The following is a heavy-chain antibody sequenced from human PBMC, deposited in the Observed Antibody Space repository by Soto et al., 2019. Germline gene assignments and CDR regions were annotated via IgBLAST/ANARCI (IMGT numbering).Heavy chain of an antibody. CDR3: ARDLSIYGYYYGMDV. D-gene: IGHD6-6*01. V-gene: IGHV3-33*01. J-gene: IGHJ6*02. CDR2: IRSDGSNK. Sequence: PGGSLRLSCAASGFTFSYYGMHWVRQAPGKGLEWVALIRSDGSNKYYADSVKGRFTISRDNSKNTLNLQMNSLRAEDTAVYYCARDLSIYGYYYGMDVWGRGISVTVSS. CDR1: GFTFSYYG.